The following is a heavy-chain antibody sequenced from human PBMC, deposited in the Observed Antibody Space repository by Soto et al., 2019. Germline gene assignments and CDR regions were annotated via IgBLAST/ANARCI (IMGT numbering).Heavy chain of an antibody. D-gene: IGHD3-22*01. V-gene: IGHV3-33*06. CDR3: AKDLTYYYDSSGYFFQH. Sequence: GGSLRLSCAASGFTFSSYGMHWVRQAPGKGLEWVAVIWYDGSNKYYADSVKGRFTISRDNSKNTLYLQMNSLRAEDTAVYYCAKDLTYYYDSSGYFFQHWGQGTLVTVSS. CDR2: IWYDGSNK. CDR1: GFTFSSYG. J-gene: IGHJ1*01.